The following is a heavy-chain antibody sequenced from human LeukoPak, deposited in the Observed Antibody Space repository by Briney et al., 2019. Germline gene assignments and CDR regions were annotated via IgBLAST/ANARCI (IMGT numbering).Heavy chain of an antibody. Sequence: GESLKISCKGSGYHFTIYWIGWVRQMPGKGLEWMGVIYPGDSDTRYSPSFQGQVTISADKSTGTAYLQWSSLKASDTAMYYCARHEGAGEENDAFDIWGQGTMVTVSS. D-gene: IGHD3-16*01. CDR2: IYPGDSDT. V-gene: IGHV5-51*01. CDR1: GYHFTIYW. CDR3: ARHEGAGEENDAFDI. J-gene: IGHJ3*02.